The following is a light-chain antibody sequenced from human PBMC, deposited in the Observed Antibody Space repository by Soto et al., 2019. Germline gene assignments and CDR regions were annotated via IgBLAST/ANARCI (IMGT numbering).Light chain of an antibody. CDR3: QQRSSLPIT. V-gene: IGKV3-11*01. CDR1: QNIGSY. CDR2: DAS. Sequence: EIVLTQSPATLSLSPGEGATLSCRASQNIGSYLAWYQQKPGQAPSLLISDASNRATGIPARFSGSGSATDFTLTICTLEPEEFAINYCQQRSSLPITFGQGTRLEIK. J-gene: IGKJ5*01.